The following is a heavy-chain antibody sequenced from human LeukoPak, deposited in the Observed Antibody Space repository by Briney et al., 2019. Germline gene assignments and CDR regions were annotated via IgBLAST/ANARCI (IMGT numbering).Heavy chain of an antibody. CDR1: GFTFSSYT. J-gene: IGHJ4*02. Sequence: GGSLRLSCAASGFTFSSYTMNWVRQAPGKGLEWVSSISSSSYIYYAESVKGRFTMSRDNAKNSLYLQMNSLRAEDTAVYYCARATTYDILTGYFDYWGQGTLVTVSS. CDR3: ARATTYDILTGYFDY. D-gene: IGHD3-9*01. CDR2: ISSSSYI. V-gene: IGHV3-21*01.